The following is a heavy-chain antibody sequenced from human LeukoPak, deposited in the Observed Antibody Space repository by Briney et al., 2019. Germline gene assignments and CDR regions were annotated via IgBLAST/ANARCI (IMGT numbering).Heavy chain of an antibody. CDR3: AKVGYYDSSGYYYEDVLDY. Sequence: GGSLRLSCAASGFTFSSYAMSWVSQAPGKGLEWVSAISGSGGSTYYADSVKGRFTISRDNSKNTLYLQMNSLRAEDTAVYYCAKVGYYDSSGYYYEDVLDYWGQGTLVTVSS. CDR1: GFTFSSYA. D-gene: IGHD3-22*01. CDR2: ISGSGGST. V-gene: IGHV3-23*01. J-gene: IGHJ4*02.